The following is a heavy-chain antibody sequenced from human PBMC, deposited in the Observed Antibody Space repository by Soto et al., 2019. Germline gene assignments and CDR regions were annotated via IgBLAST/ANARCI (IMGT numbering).Heavy chain of an antibody. CDR2: ISGSGGST. Sequence: GGSLRLSCAASGFTFSSYAMSWVRQAPGKGLEWVSAISGSGGSTYYADSVKGRFTISRDNSKNTLYLQMNSLRAEDTAVYYCAKDLDEGAWIVVVPAAIGDYWGQGTLVTVSS. CDR1: GFTFSSYA. V-gene: IGHV3-23*01. J-gene: IGHJ4*02. CDR3: AKDLDEGAWIVVVPAAIGDY. D-gene: IGHD2-2*02.